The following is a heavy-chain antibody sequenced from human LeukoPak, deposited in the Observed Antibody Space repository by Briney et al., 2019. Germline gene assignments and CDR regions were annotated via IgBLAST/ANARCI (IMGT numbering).Heavy chain of an antibody. CDR3: AKLGGNYYYYDSSGYHYMDV. CDR2: IKQDGSEK. V-gene: IGHV3-7*03. Sequence: GGSLRLSCAASGFTFSSYWMSWVRQAPGKGLEWVANIKQDGSEKYYVDSVKGRFTISRDNSKNTLYLQMNSLRAEDTAVYYCAKLGGNYYYYDSSGYHYMDVWGKGTTVTISS. D-gene: IGHD3-22*01. J-gene: IGHJ6*03. CDR1: GFTFSSYW.